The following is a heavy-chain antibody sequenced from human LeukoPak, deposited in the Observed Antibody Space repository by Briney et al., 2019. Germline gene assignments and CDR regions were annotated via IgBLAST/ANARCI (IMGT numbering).Heavy chain of an antibody. CDR1: GFIFDDYA. V-gene: IGHV3-9*01. J-gene: IGHJ4*02. Sequence: SLRLSCAASGFIFDDYAIHWVRQAPGKGLEWVSGISWNSGSIGYADSVKGRFTISRDNAKNSLYLQMNGLRAEDTALYYCAKGGAIAVAGPADYWGQGTLVTVSS. D-gene: IGHD6-19*01. CDR2: ISWNSGSI. CDR3: AKGGAIAVAGPADY.